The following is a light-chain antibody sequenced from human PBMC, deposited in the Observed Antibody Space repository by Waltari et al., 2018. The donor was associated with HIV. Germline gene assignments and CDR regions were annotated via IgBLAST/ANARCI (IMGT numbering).Light chain of an antibody. J-gene: IGKJ1*01. CDR3: HQYNNWPQT. CDR2: GAS. CDR1: QSVSSN. V-gene: IGKV3-15*01. Sequence: EIVMTQSPATLSVSPGARAPLSCRASQSVSSNLAWYQQKPGQAPRVLIYGASTRATGIPARFSGSGSGTEFTLTISSLQSEDFAVYYCHQYNNWPQTFGQGTKVEIK.